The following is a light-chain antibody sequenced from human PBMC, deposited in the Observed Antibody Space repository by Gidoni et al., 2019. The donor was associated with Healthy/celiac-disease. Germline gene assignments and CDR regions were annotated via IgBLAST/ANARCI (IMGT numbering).Light chain of an antibody. J-gene: IGKJ4*01. CDR3: QQRSNWPELT. CDR1: QSVSSY. CDR2: DAS. V-gene: IGKV3-11*01. Sequence: EIVLTQSPATLSLSPGERATLPCRASQSVSSYLAWYQQKPGQAPRLLIYDASNRATSIPARFSGSGSGTDFTLTISSLEPEDFAVYYCQQRSNWPELTFGGGTKVEIK.